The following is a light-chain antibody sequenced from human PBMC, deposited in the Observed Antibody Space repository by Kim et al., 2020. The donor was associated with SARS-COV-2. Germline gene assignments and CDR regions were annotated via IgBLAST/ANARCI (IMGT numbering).Light chain of an antibody. CDR3: QQYNNWPPLT. Sequence: EIVMTQSPATLSVSPGERATLSCRASQSVNSNLAWYQQKPGRAPRLLIYGASTRATGFPARFSGSGSGTEFTLTISSLQSEDSAVYYCQQYNNWPPLTFGGGTKVDIK. CDR1: QSVNSN. V-gene: IGKV3-15*01. J-gene: IGKJ4*01. CDR2: GAS.